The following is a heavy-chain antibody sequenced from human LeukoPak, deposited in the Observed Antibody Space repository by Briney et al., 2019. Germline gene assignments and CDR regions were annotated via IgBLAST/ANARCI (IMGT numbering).Heavy chain of an antibody. J-gene: IGHJ6*03. CDR3: ARIQDSSSWYPYYYYYMDV. D-gene: IGHD6-13*01. Sequence: ASVKVSCKASGYTFTSYGISWVRQAPGQGLEWMGWISGYNGNTNYAQKLQGRVTMTTDTSTSTAYMELRSLRSDDTAVYYCARIQDSSSWYPYYYYYMDVWGKGTTVTVSS. CDR2: ISGYNGNT. CDR1: GYTFTSYG. V-gene: IGHV1-18*01.